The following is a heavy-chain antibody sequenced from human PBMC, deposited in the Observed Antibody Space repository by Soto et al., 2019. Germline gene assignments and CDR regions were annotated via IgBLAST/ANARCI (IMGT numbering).Heavy chain of an antibody. CDR3: ARDPFFGHAFDI. V-gene: IGHV3-21*01. Sequence: EVQLVESGGGLVRPGGSRSLPCAASGLTFSSYSRTWFPQAPGKGLEWVSSISSSSSYIYYADSVKGRFTISRDNAKNSLYLQMNSLRAEDTAVYYCARDPFFGHAFDIWGQGTMVTVSS. J-gene: IGHJ3*02. CDR1: GLTFSSYS. D-gene: IGHD3-10*01. CDR2: ISSSSSYI.